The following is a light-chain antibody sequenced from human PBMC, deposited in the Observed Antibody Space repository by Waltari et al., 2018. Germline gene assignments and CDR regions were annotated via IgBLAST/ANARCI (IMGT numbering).Light chain of an antibody. Sequence: DIQMTQSPSSVSASVGDRVTITCRASQDISSWLAWYQQKPGKAPKLLIYDASSLQSGVPSRFSGSGSGTDFSLTISSLQAEDVAVYYCQQYYSTPGWTFGQGTKVEIK. CDR2: DAS. V-gene: IGKV1-12*01. CDR3: QQYYSTPGWT. J-gene: IGKJ1*01. CDR1: QDISSW.